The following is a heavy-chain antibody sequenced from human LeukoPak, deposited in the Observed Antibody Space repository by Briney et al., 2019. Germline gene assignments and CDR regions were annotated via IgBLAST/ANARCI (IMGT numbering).Heavy chain of an antibody. CDR2: ISGTGGTI. D-gene: IGHD2-21*01. CDR1: GFMFSIYE. V-gene: IGHV3-48*03. Sequence: GGSLRLSCAASGFMFSIYEMNWARQGPGKGLEWISYISGTGGTIYYADSVKGRFTISRDDAKNSLYLQMNNLRAEDTAIYYCAGDPSDQLLVGWGQGTLVTVSS. J-gene: IGHJ4*02. CDR3: AGDPSDQLLVG.